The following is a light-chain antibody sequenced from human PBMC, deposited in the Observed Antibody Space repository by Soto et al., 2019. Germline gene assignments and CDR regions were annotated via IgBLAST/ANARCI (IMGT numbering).Light chain of an antibody. CDR1: QSVRSN. V-gene: IGKV3-15*01. J-gene: IGKJ4*01. Sequence: EIVMTQSPATLSVSPGERATLSCRASQSVRSNLAWYQQKPGQAPRLVIYAASTRATGIPDRFSGSVSGTEFTLTISSLQSEDFGGDSCKECVLWVSFPFGGGTRVEIK. CDR3: KECVLWVSFP. CDR2: AAS.